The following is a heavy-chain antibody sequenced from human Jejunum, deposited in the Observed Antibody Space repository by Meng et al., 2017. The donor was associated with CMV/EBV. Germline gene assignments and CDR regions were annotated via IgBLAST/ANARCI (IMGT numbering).Heavy chain of an antibody. CDR3: ARSNCSGSACYLTYHFYPLDV. J-gene: IGHJ6*02. D-gene: IGHD2-15*01. V-gene: IGHV3-48*03. Sequence: MNWVRQAPGKGLEWISFISSSGSTAYYADSVRGRFTISRDNAKNSRYLQMDRLRAEDTAVYYCARSNCSGSACYLTYHFYPLDVWGQGATVTVSS. CDR2: ISSSGSTA.